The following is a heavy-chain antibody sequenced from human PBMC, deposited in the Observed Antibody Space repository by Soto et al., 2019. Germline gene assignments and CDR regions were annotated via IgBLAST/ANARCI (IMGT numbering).Heavy chain of an antibody. Sequence: SVKVSCKASGGTFSSYAVSWVRQAPGQGLEWMGGIIPIFGTANYAQKFQGRVTITADESTSTAYMELSSLRSEDTAVYYCARVGAIVLMVYAIGGDAFDIWGQGTMVTVSS. CDR3: ARVGAIVLMVYAIGGDAFDI. V-gene: IGHV1-69*13. D-gene: IGHD2-8*01. CDR2: IIPIFGTA. J-gene: IGHJ3*02. CDR1: GGTFSSYA.